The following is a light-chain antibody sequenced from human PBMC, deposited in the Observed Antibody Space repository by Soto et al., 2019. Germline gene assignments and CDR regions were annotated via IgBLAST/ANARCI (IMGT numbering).Light chain of an antibody. CDR2: AAS. J-gene: IGKJ3*01. Sequence: DIQLTQSPSFLSASVGDRVTITCRASQGISSYLAWYQQKPGKAPKLLIYAASTLQSGVPSRFSGSGSGTEFTLTISSLQPEDFATYYCQELDSYPRFTFGPGTIVDIK. CDR3: QELDSYPRFT. V-gene: IGKV1-9*01. CDR1: QGISSY.